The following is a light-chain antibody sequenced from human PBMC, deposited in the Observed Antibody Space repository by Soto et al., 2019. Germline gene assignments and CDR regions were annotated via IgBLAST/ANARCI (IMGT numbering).Light chain of an antibody. J-gene: IGKJ4*01. CDR2: WAS. CDR1: QSVLYSSNNKNY. V-gene: IGKV4-1*01. Sequence: IVMTQSPDSLAVSLGERVTINCKSSQSVLYSSNNKNYLAWYQKKPGQPPKLLIYWASTRESGVPDRFSGRGSGTDFTLTISSLQAEDVAVYYCKQYYSTPITFGGGTTVEIK. CDR3: KQYYSTPIT.